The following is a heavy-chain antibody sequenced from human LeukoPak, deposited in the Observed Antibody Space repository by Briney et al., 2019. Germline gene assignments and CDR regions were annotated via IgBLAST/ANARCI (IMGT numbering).Heavy chain of an antibody. J-gene: IGHJ4*02. CDR1: GGSFSGYY. V-gene: IGHV4-34*01. CDR2: INHSGST. D-gene: IGHD3-10*01. Sequence: SETLSLTCAVYGGSFSGYYWSWIRQPPGKGLEWIGEINHSGSTNYNPSLKSRVTISVDTSKNQFSLKLSSVTAADTAVYYCARSSMVRGSYWGQGTLATVSS. CDR3: ARSSMVRGSY.